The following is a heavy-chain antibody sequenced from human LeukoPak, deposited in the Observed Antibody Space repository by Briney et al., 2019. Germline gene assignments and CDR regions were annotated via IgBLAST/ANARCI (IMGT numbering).Heavy chain of an antibody. Sequence: ASVKVSCKASGYTFTGYYMHWVRQAPGQGLEWMGWINPNSGGTNYAQKFQGRVTMTRDTSISTAYMELSRLRSDDTAVYYCARGWGMVDYGSRSYLNWGQGTLVTVSS. CDR1: GYTFTGYY. CDR2: INPNSGGT. V-gene: IGHV1-2*02. D-gene: IGHD3-10*01. CDR3: ARGWGMVDYGSRSYLN. J-gene: IGHJ4*02.